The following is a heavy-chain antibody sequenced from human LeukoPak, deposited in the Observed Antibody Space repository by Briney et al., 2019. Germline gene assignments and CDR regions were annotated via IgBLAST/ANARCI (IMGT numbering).Heavy chain of an antibody. J-gene: IGHJ4*02. V-gene: IGHV4-59*01. D-gene: IGHD2-2*01. CDR3: ARERRSSTTCYFDY. CDR2: IYYSGST. Sequence: PSETLSLTCTVSGGSISSYYWSWIRQPPGKGLEWIGYIYYSGSTNYNPSLKSRVTISVDTSKNQFSLKLSSVTAADTAVYYCARERRSSTTCYFDYWGQGTLVTVSS. CDR1: GGSISSYY.